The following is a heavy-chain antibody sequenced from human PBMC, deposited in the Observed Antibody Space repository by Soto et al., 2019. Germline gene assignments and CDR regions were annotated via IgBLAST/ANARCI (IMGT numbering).Heavy chain of an antibody. Sequence: QVQLVQSGAEVKKPGASVKVSCKASGYTFTSYGISWVRQAPGQGLEWMGWISAYNGNTNYAQKLQGRVTMTTDTSPSTAYMELRSLRSDDTAVYYCARGLLMVYAIQVGDAFDIWGQGTMVTVSS. V-gene: IGHV1-18*01. CDR1: GYTFTSYG. CDR2: ISAYNGNT. D-gene: IGHD2-8*01. CDR3: ARGLLMVYAIQVGDAFDI. J-gene: IGHJ3*02.